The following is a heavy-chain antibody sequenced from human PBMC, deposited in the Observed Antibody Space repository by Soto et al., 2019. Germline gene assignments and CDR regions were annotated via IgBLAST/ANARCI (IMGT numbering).Heavy chain of an antibody. V-gene: IGHV4-30-2*01. D-gene: IGHD3-22*01. Sequence: QLQLQESGSGLVKPSQTLSLTCAVSGGSISSGGYSWSWIRQPPGKGLEWIGYIYHSGSTYYNPSLKSRVTISVDRSKNQFSLKLSSVTAADTAVYYCARWDSSGRGYCFDYWGQGTLVTVSS. CDR1: GGSISSGGYS. CDR3: ARWDSSGRGYCFDY. CDR2: IYHSGST. J-gene: IGHJ4*02.